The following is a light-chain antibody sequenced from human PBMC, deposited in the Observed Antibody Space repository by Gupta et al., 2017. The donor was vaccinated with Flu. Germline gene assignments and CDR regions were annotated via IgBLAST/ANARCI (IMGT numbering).Light chain of an antibody. CDR1: QSLSSN. CDR3: QQDNNWPVT. J-gene: IGKJ1*01. Sequence: EIVLTQSPDTLSLSPGERATLSCRAGQSLSSNLAWYQQKPGQAPRPLIYGTFTRATGIPARFRGSGSGTEFTLTISSLQSEDFAVYFCQQDNNWPVTFGQGTKVEIK. CDR2: GTF. V-gene: IGKV3-15*01.